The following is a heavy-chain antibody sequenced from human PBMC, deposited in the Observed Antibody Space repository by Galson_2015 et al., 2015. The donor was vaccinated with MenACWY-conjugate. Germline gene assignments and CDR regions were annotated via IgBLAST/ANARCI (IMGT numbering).Heavy chain of an antibody. CDR2: IKPSDGRT. J-gene: IGHJ3*01. CDR1: GYTFTDYY. Sequence: SVKVSCKASGYTFTDYYIHWLRQAPGQGLEWMGIIKPSDGRTKYAQRFQGRVTMTSETSTTTVYLELTTLNSGDTAVYYCARDLWPVSPVQRPMVPDACDVWGQWTMLIVSS. V-gene: IGHV1-46*01. D-gene: IGHD2-8*01. CDR3: ARDLWPVSPVQRPMVPDACDV.